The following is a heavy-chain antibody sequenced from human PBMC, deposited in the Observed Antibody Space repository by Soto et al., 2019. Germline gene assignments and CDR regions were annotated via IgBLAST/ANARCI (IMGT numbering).Heavy chain of an antibody. D-gene: IGHD2-2*01. Sequence: QVQLVQSGAEVKKPGSSVKVSCKASGGTFGSYAISWVRQAPGQGLEWMGGIFPIPGTANYAQKFQGRVTIAADESTSTAYMELSSLRSEDTAVYYFARSQGSSTSLEIYYYYYYGMDVWGQGTTVTVSS. V-gene: IGHV1-69*01. CDR2: IFPIPGTA. J-gene: IGHJ6*02. CDR3: ARSQGSSTSLEIYYYYYYGMDV. CDR1: GGTFGSYA.